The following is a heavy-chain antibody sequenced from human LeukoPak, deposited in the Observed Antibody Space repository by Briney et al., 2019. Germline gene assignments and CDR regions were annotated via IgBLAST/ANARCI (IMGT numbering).Heavy chain of an antibody. V-gene: IGHV1-69*13. D-gene: IGHD3-22*01. CDR2: IIPIFGTA. J-gene: IGHJ4*02. CDR3: ARSDYYDSSGYYFYYFDY. Sequence: GASVKVSCKASGGTFSSYAISWVRQAPGQGLEWMGGIIPIFGTANYAQKFQGRVTITADESTSTAYMELSSLRSEDTAVYYCARSDYYDSSGYYFYYFDYWGQGTLVTVSS. CDR1: GGTFSSYA.